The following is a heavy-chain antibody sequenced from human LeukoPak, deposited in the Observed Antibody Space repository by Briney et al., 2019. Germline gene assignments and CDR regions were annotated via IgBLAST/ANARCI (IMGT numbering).Heavy chain of an antibody. CDR2: ISYDGRSE. V-gene: IGHV3-30*03. Sequence: GGSLRLSCAASGFTFSNYGMHWVRQAPGKGREGGGVISYDGRSEYYADSVKGRFSISRDNPKNTLYLQMNSLRAEDTAVYYCARSPYGSGSYYPFDYWGQGTLVAVSS. J-gene: IGHJ4*02. CDR1: GFTFSNYG. CDR3: ARSPYGSGSYYPFDY. D-gene: IGHD3-10*01.